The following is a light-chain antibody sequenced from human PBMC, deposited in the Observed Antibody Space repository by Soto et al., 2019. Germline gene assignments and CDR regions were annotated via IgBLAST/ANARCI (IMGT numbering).Light chain of an antibody. CDR2: AAS. CDR3: QHYDGYPQI. CDR1: QGISTF. Sequence: IQMTQSHSSLSSYVRDRLLITGRASQGISTFLAWFQQKTGKAPKTLIYAASSLHSGVPSRFSGSGSGTDFTLTISSLQPEDFATYYCQHYDGYPQIFGQGTRLEIK. J-gene: IGKJ5*01. V-gene: IGKV1-16*01.